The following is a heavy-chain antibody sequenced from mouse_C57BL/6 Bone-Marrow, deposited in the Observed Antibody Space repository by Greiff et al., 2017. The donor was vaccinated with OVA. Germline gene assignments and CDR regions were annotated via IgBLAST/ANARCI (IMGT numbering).Heavy chain of an antibody. V-gene: IGHV1-7*01. CDR1: GYTFTSYW. Sequence: VQLVESGAELAKPGASVKLSCKASGYTFTSYWMHWVKQRPGQGLEWIGYINPSSGYTKYNQKFKDKATLTADTSYSTAYMQLSSLTYEDSAVYYCASDYYGNYGGFAYWGQGTLVTVSA. J-gene: IGHJ3*01. CDR2: INPSSGYT. D-gene: IGHD2-1*01. CDR3: ASDYYGNYGGFAY.